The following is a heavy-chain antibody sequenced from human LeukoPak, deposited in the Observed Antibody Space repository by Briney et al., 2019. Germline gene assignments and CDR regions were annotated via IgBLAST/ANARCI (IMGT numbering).Heavy chain of an antibody. D-gene: IGHD3-3*01. Sequence: GGSLRLSCAASGFTFASYAMSWVRQTPGKGLEWVSVIIGSVASTYYADSVKGRFTISRDNSKNTLYLQMNSLRAEDTAVYYCARDLEWDQHNWFDPWGQGTLVTVSS. J-gene: IGHJ5*02. V-gene: IGHV3-23*01. CDR2: IIGSVAST. CDR1: GFTFASYA. CDR3: ARDLEWDQHNWFDP.